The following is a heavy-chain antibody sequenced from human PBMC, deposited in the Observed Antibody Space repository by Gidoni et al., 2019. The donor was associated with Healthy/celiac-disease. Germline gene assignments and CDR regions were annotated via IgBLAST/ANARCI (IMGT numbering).Heavy chain of an antibody. Sequence: EVPLVESGGGLVKPGGSLRLSCTSSGFTLSRYGMNWVRQAPGTGLEWVSSISSSSSYIYYADSVKGRFTISRDNAKNSLYLQMNSLRAEDTAVYYCARDIFKTPDYWGQGTLVTVSS. D-gene: IGHD3-9*01. J-gene: IGHJ4*02. V-gene: IGHV3-21*01. CDR3: ARDIFKTPDY. CDR1: GFTLSRYG. CDR2: ISSSSSYI.